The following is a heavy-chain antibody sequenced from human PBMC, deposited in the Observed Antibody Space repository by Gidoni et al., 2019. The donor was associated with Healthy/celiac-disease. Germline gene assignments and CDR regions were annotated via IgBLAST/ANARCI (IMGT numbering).Heavy chain of an antibody. CDR2: ISYDGSNK. CDR3: AKVLSGSYEFYDYFDY. CDR1: GFTFSSYG. D-gene: IGHD1-26*01. V-gene: IGHV3-30*18. Sequence: VQLVESAGGVVQPGRSLRLSCAASGFTFSSYGMHWVRQAPGKGLEWVAVISYDGSNKYYADSVKGRFTISRDNSKNTLYLQMNSLRAEDTAVYYCAKVLSGSYEFYDYFDYWGQGTLVTVSS. J-gene: IGHJ4*02.